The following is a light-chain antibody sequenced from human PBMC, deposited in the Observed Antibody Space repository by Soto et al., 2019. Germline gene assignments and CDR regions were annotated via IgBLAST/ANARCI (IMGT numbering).Light chain of an antibody. J-gene: IGKJ5*01. V-gene: IGKV1-33*01. Sequence: DIQMTQSPSSLSASVGDRVTITCQASQDIDKFLNWYQQKPGKPPKLLIDDASNLATGVPSRFSGRGSGTDFTFTISSLQPEDVATYYCQQYDDLPITFGQGTLPEVK. CDR2: DAS. CDR1: QDIDKF. CDR3: QQYDDLPIT.